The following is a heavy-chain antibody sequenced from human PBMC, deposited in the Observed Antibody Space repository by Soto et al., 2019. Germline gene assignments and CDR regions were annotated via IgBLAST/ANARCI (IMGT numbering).Heavy chain of an antibody. Sequence: XESLKISCKGSGYTFSSYWIAWVRQMPGKGLEWMGIIYPGDSDTRYSPSFQGQVTISVDKATNTAYLQWSSLRASDTAMYFCARHHSTVAHDYWGQGTPVTVSS. CDR3: ARHHSTVAHDY. J-gene: IGHJ4*02. CDR2: IYPGDSDT. D-gene: IGHD6-19*01. V-gene: IGHV5-51*01. CDR1: GYTFSSYW.